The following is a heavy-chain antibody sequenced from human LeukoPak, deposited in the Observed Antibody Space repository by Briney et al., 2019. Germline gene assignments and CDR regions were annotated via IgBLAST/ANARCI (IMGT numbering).Heavy chain of an antibody. V-gene: IGHV4-34*01. Sequence: PSETLSLTCAVYGGSFSGYYWSGIRQPPGKGLEWIGEINHSGSTNYNPSLKSRVTISVDTSKNQFSLKLSSVTAADTAVYYCARERYDILSGYREFDPWGQGTLVTVSS. J-gene: IGHJ5*02. CDR2: INHSGST. CDR3: ARERYDILSGYREFDP. D-gene: IGHD3-9*01. CDR1: GGSFSGYY.